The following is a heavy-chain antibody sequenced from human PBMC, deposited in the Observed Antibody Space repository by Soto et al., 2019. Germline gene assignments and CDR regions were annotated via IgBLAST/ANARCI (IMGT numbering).Heavy chain of an antibody. V-gene: IGHV4-59*08. D-gene: IGHD3-10*01. CDR1: GGYISSYY. J-gene: IGHJ6*02. Sequence: SETLSLTCTVAGGYISSYYSSWIRQPPGKGLEWIGNIYYSGSTNYNPSLKSRVTISVDTSTNQFSLKLSSVTAADTAVYYCGRGTNMVRGVIITPYGMDVWGQGTTVTVS. CDR2: IYYSGST. CDR3: GRGTNMVRGVIITPYGMDV.